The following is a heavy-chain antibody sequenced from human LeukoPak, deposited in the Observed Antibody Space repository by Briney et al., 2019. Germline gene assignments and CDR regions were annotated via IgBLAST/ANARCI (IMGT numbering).Heavy chain of an antibody. CDR1: GFTFSSYG. J-gene: IGHJ2*01. CDR3: ARVNSPSAFDL. Sequence: GGSLRLSCAASGFTFSSYGMHWVRQAPGKGLEWVAVISYDGSNKYYADSVKGRFTISRDNAKNSLYLQMNSLRAEDTAVYYCARVNSPSAFDLWGRGTLVTVSS. CDR2: ISYDGSNK. D-gene: IGHD2/OR15-2a*01. V-gene: IGHV3-30*03.